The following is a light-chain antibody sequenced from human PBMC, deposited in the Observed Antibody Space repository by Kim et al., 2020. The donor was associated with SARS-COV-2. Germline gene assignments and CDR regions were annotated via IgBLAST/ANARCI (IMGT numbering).Light chain of an antibody. CDR1: SNQFGYEG. J-gene: IGLJ3*02. CDR2: RNN. CDR3: SAWDRGLSAWV. V-gene: IGLV10-54*04. Sequence: QTTTRTRTGNSNQFGYEGAPRLQRHQGHPPKLLSYRNNTRPSGISDRFSAARSGNTAYLTITGLQPEDETDYYCSAWDRGLSAWVFGGGTKLTVL.